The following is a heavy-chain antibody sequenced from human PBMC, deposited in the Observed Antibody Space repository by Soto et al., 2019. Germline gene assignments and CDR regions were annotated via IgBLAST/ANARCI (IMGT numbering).Heavy chain of an antibody. Sequence: GASVKVSCKASGYTFTSYGISWVRQAPGQGLEWMGWISANNGNTNYAQKLQGRVTMTTDTSTSTAYMELRSLRSDDTAVYYCAKDFDSPAYSGENDYWGQGTLVTVSS. J-gene: IGHJ4*02. CDR1: GYTFTSYG. CDR2: ISANNGNT. CDR3: AKDFDSPAYSGENDY. V-gene: IGHV1-18*01. D-gene: IGHD1-26*01.